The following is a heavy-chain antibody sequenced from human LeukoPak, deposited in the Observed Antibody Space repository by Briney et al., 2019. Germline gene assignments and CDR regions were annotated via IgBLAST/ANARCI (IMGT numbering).Heavy chain of an antibody. V-gene: IGHV3-7*01. CDR3: SNGIYSSSY. Sequence: GGSLRLSCAASRFTFTRYWMCWVRQAPGKGLEWVANIDQDGSEQYYLDSVEGRFTISRDNAKNSLYLQMDNLRAEDTAVYYCSNGIYSSSYWGRGTLVTVSS. CDR2: IDQDGSEQ. CDR1: RFTFTRYW. D-gene: IGHD6-6*01. J-gene: IGHJ4*02.